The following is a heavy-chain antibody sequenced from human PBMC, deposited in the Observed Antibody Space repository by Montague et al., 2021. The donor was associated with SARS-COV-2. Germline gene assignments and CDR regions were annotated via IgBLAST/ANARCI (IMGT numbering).Heavy chain of an antibody. CDR1: GGSTTNYY. CDR3: ARGRFYYDSEELDS. J-gene: IGHJ5*01. CDR2: IHASGIS. Sequence: SETLSLTCTVSGGSTTNYYWSWIRQPAGTGLEWIGRIHASGISTXNPSLESRVTMSVDTSKNQFSLKLSSVTAADTAGYYCARGRFYYDSEELDSWGQGTLVTVSS. V-gene: IGHV4-4*07. D-gene: IGHD3-22*01.